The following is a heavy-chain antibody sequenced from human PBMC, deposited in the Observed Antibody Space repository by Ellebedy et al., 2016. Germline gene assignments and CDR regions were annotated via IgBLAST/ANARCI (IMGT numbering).Heavy chain of an antibody. V-gene: IGHV4-34*01. J-gene: IGHJ5*02. CDR1: GGSFSGYY. Sequence: SETLSLTXAVYGGSFSGYYWSWIRQPPGKGLEWIGEINHSGSTNYNPSLKSRVTISVDTSKNQFSLKLSSVTAADTAVYYCASQYYDYVWGSRARFDPWGQGTLVTVSS. D-gene: IGHD3-16*01. CDR3: ASQYYDYVWGSRARFDP. CDR2: INHSGST.